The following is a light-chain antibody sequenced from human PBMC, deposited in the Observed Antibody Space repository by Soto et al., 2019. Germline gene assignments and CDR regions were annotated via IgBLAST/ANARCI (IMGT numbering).Light chain of an antibody. CDR2: DVS. CDR3: CSYAGSPRYV. J-gene: IGLJ1*01. CDR1: SIDVGTYNY. V-gene: IGLV2-11*01. Sequence: QSALTQPRSVSGSLGQSVTISCTGTSIDVGTYNYVSWYQQHPGKAPKVMIYDVSERPSGVPDRFSGSKSGNTASLTISGLQAEDEADYYCCSYAGSPRYVLGTGTKLTVL.